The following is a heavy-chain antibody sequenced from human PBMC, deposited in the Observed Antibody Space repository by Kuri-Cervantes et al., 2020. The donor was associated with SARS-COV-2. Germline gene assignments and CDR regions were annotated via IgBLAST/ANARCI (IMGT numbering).Heavy chain of an antibody. J-gene: IGHJ4*02. V-gene: IGHV3-21*01. D-gene: IGHD5-24*01. CDR2: ISSSSSYI. Sequence: GGSLRLSCKGSGYSFTSYWISWVRQAPGKGLEWVSSISSSSSYIYYADSVKGRFTISRDNAKNSLYLQMNSLRAEDTAVYYCASNPGSNNWGQGTLVTVSS. CDR1: GYSFTSYW. CDR3: ASNPGSNN.